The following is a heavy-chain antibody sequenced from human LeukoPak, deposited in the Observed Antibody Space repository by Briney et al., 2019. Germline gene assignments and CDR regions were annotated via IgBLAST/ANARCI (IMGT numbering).Heavy chain of an antibody. J-gene: IGHJ6*02. D-gene: IGHD3/OR15-3a*01. V-gene: IGHV1-69*06. CDR3: ARGLPGLDPREGYGMDV. Sequence: SVKVSCKASGGTFSSYAISWVRQAPGQGLEWMGGIIPIFGTANYVQKFQGRVTITADRSTSTAYMELSSLRSEDTAVYYCARGLPGLDPREGYGMDVWGQGTTVTVSS. CDR1: GGTFSSYA. CDR2: IIPIFGTA.